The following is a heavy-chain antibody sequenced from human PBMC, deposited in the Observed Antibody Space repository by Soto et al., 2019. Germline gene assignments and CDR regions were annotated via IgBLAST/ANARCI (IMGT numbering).Heavy chain of an antibody. Sequence: GGPLRLSCIASGLTVSHNYMAWVRQAPEMGLEWVSILYTEGTTYYADSVKGRFTISRDSSKNTLFLQMDSLRAEDTAVYYCVRPRPSGANYGMEVWGQGTTVTVSS. J-gene: IGHJ6*02. V-gene: IGHV3-53*01. CDR1: GLTVSHNY. D-gene: IGHD3-10*01. CDR3: VRPRPSGANYGMEV. CDR2: LYTEGTT.